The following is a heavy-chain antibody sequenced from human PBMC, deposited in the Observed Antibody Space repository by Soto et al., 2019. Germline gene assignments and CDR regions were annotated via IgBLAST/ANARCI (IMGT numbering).Heavy chain of an antibody. CDR1: GGTLNNYA. J-gene: IGHJ4*02. D-gene: IGHD3-3*01. Sequence: ASVKVSCKASGGTLNNYAINWVRQAPGQGLEWMGGILPVSAAPDYAQKFQGRVSITADHSTSTVYMELSRLKSDDTAVYFCATDSNYDVSNSFWGQGTLVTVSS. V-gene: IGHV1-69*13. CDR3: ATDSNYDVSNSF. CDR2: ILPVSAAP.